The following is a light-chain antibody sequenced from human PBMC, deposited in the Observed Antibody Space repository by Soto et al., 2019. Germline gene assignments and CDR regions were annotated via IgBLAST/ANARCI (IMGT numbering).Light chain of an antibody. Sequence: QSALTQPASVSGSPGQSITISCTGTSSDFGSYNLVSWYQQHPGKAPKLMIYEGSKRPSGVSNRFSGSKSGSTASLTISGLQAEDEADYYCCSYVGRSTLLFGGGTKVTVL. CDR1: SSDFGSYNL. CDR2: EGS. CDR3: CSYVGRSTLL. J-gene: IGLJ2*01. V-gene: IGLV2-23*01.